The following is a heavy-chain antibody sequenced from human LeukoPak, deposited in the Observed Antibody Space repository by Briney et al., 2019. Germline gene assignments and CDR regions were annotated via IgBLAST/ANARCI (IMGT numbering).Heavy chain of an antibody. Sequence: PGGSLRLSCAASGFTFSSYWMSWVRQAPGKGLEWVANIKQDGSEKYYVDSVKGRFTISRDNAKNSLYLQMNSLRAEDTAVYYCARPEITGGFNYMDVWGKGTTVTVSS. D-gene: IGHD3-10*01. J-gene: IGHJ6*03. V-gene: IGHV3-7*01. CDR1: GFTFSSYW. CDR3: ARPEITGGFNYMDV. CDR2: IKQDGSEK.